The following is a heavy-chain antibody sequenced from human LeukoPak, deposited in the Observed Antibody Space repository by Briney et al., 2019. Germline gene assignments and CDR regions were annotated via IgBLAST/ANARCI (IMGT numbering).Heavy chain of an antibody. Sequence: GRSLRLSCAASGFTFSSYAIHWVRQAPGKGLEWVAVISYDGSNKYYADSVKGRFTISRDNSKNTLYLQMNSLRAEDTAVYNCAREDGGTYWPNWYFDLWGRGTLVTVSS. J-gene: IGHJ2*01. CDR2: ISYDGSNK. CDR3: AREDGGTYWPNWYFDL. V-gene: IGHV3-30-3*01. D-gene: IGHD1-26*01. CDR1: GFTFSSYA.